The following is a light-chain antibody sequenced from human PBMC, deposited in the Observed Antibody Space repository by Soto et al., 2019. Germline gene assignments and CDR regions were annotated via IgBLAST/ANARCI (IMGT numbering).Light chain of an antibody. CDR2: ANS. V-gene: IGLV1-40*01. Sequence: QSVLTQPPSVSGAPGQRITISCTGSSSNFGAGYDVHWYQQLPGTAPKLLIYANSNRPSGVADRFSGSKSGTSASLAITGLQAEDEADYYCQSYDSSLSGSLVFGGGTKVTVL. CDR3: QSYDSSLSGSLV. J-gene: IGLJ2*01. CDR1: SSNFGAGYD.